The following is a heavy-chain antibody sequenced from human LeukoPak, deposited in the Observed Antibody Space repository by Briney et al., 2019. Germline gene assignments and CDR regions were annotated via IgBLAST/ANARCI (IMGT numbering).Heavy chain of an antibody. CDR1: GGSISSYY. J-gene: IGHJ4*02. CDR2: IYYSGST. V-gene: IGHV4-59*01. CDR3: ARVVMITFGGVIEEGEVHFDY. Sequence: SETLSLTCTVSGGSISSYYWSWIRQPPGKGLEWIGYIYYSGSTNYNPSLKSRVTISVDTSKNQFSLKLSSVTAADTAVYYCARVVMITFGGVIEEGEVHFDYWGQGTLVTVSS. D-gene: IGHD3-16*01.